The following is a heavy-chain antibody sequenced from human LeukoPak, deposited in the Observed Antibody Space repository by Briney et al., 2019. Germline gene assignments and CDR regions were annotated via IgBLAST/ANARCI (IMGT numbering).Heavy chain of an antibody. CDR3: ARVGDHFHWNLDL. Sequence: GGSLRLSCAASGFTASTYYMNWVRQAPGKGLEWVSIIYSGGTTYYADSVTGRFTISRDTSKNTLSLQMNSLRAEDTAVYFCARVGDHFHWNLDLWGRGTLVTVSS. CDR1: GFTASTYY. V-gene: IGHV3-53*01. J-gene: IGHJ2*01. D-gene: IGHD3-3*02. CDR2: IYSGGTT.